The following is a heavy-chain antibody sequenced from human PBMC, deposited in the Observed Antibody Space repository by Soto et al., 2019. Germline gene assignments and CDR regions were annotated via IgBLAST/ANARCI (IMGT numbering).Heavy chain of an antibody. V-gene: IGHV5-51*01. CDR2: IYPGDSDT. D-gene: IGHD3-22*01. Sequence: ESLKLSCKVSGYSFTSYWIGWVRQMPGKGLEWMGIIYPGDSDTRYSPSFQGQVTISADKSISTAYLQWSSLKASDTAMYYCATSRGSSGYSDAFDIWGQGTMVTVSS. CDR1: GYSFTSYW. CDR3: ATSRGSSGYSDAFDI. J-gene: IGHJ3*02.